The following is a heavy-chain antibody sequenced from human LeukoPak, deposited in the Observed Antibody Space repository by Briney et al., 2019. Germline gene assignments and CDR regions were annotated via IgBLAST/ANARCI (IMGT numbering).Heavy chain of an antibody. D-gene: IGHD1-26*01. CDR2: TYYRFKWYN. Sequence: QTLSLTCGISGGSVSSNSAAWNWIRQSPSRGLEWLGRTYYRFKWYNDYAVSVNSRIIINPDTSKNHFSLRLNSVTPEDTAVYYCARETSGSYYAIDYWGQGTLVTVSS. J-gene: IGHJ4*02. V-gene: IGHV6-1*01. CDR1: GGSVSSNSAA. CDR3: ARETSGSYYAIDY.